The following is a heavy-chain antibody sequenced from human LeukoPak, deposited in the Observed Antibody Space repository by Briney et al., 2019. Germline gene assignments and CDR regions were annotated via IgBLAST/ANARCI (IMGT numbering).Heavy chain of an antibody. CDR3: ARDGGYYDSSGFPLYYYYGMDV. CDR2: IIPILGIA. D-gene: IGHD3-22*01. V-gene: IGHV1-69*04. Sequence: GASVTVSCKASGGTFSSYAISWVRQAPGQGLEWMGRIIPILGIANYAQKFQGRVTITADKSTSTAYMELRSLRSDDTAVYYCARDGGYYDSSGFPLYYYYGMDVWGQGTTVTVSS. J-gene: IGHJ6*02. CDR1: GGTFSSYA.